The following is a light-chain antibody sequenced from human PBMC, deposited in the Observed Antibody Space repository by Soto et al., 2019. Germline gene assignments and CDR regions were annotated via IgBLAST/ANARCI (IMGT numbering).Light chain of an antibody. V-gene: IGLV2-14*01. Sequence: QSALTQPASVSGSPGQSITISCIGTNRDVGSYNLVSWYQQRPGEPPKLIISEVRNRPSGISYRFTGSKSGNTASLTISGLQAEDEADYYCSSSTTTSTLVFGGGTKLTVL. CDR3: SSSTTTSTLV. CDR1: NRDVGSYNL. J-gene: IGLJ3*02. CDR2: EVR.